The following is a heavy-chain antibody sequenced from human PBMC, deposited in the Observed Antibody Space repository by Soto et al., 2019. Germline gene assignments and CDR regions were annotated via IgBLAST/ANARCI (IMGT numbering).Heavy chain of an antibody. CDR2: IDSSGST. D-gene: IGHD2-15*01. Sequence: QVQLQESGPGLVKPSETLSLTCTVSGGSISSYYWSWIRQPPGKGLEWFGYIDSSGSTNYNPSLKRRFTISVDTSKNQFSLKLSSVTAADTAVYYCARAYCSGGSCYSRYYYYYYMDVWGKGTTVTVSS. V-gene: IGHV4-59*01. CDR1: GGSISSYY. J-gene: IGHJ6*03. CDR3: ARAYCSGGSCYSRYYYYYYMDV.